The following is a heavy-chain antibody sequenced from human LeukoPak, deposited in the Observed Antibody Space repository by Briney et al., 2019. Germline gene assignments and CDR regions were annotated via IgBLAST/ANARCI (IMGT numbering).Heavy chain of an antibody. CDR2: ISWNSGSI. D-gene: IGHD6-13*01. V-gene: IGHV3-9*01. CDR1: GFTFDDYA. J-gene: IGHJ4*02. CDR3: AKKGGIAAAGGYYFDY. Sequence: GRSLRLSCAASGFTFDDYAMHWVRQAPGKGLEWVSGISWNSGSIGYADSVKGRFTISRDNAKNSLYLQMNSLRAEDTALYYCAKKGGIAAAGGYYFDYWGQGTLVTVSS.